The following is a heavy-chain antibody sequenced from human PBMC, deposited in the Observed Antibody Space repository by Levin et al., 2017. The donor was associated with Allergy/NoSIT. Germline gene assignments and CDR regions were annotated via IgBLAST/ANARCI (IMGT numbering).Heavy chain of an antibody. CDR2: VSYDGRNN. CDR3: ARQLYSYSSGWYDF. D-gene: IGHD6-19*01. V-gene: IGHV3-30*04. CDR1: GFTFSNYA. Sequence: GGSLRLSCAASGFTFSNYAMHWVRQAPGKGLEWVALVSYDGRNNYVSFSFPFRFIISRDNRKSTMYLQINSLRVEDTAVYYCARQLYSYSSGWYDFWGQGTLVTVSS. J-gene: IGHJ5*01.